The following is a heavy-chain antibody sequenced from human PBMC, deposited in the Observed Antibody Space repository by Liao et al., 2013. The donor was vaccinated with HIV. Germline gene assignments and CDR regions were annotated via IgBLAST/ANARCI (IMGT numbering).Heavy chain of an antibody. V-gene: IGHV4-30-2*01. CDR3: ARGGYSGYDSFAF. CDR2: IYHSGTT. D-gene: IGHD5-12*01. J-gene: IGHJ4*02. Sequence: QLQLQESGSGLVKPSQTLSLTCAVSGGSISSGGYSWSWIRQPPGKGLEWIGYIYHSGTTYYNPSLESRLTISVDGSKNQFSLKLSSVTAADTAVYFCARGGYSGYDSFAFWGQGALVTVSS. CDR1: GGSISSGGYS.